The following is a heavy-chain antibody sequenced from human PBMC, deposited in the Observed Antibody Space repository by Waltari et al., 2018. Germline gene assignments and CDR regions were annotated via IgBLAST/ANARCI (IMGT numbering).Heavy chain of an antibody. V-gene: IGHV3-33*06. J-gene: IGHJ3*02. CDR1: GFTFSSYG. CDR2: IWYDVSNK. D-gene: IGHD6-19*01. CDR3: AKGGSSGLPDAFDI. Sequence: QVQLVESGGGVVQPGRSLRLSCAASGFTFSSYGMHWVRQAPGKGLEWVAVIWYDVSNKYYADSVKGRFTISRDNSKNTLYLQMNSLRAEDTAVYYCAKGGSSGLPDAFDIWGQGTMVTVSS.